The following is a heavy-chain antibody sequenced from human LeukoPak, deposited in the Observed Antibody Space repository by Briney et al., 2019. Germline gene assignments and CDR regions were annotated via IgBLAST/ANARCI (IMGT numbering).Heavy chain of an antibody. J-gene: IGHJ5*02. Sequence: GESLKISCKGSGYSFTSYWISWVRQMPGKGLEWMGRIDPSDSYTNYSPSFQGHVTISADKSISTAYLQWSSLKASDTAMYYCARGGPTAVGGGDNWFDPWGQGTLVTVSS. D-gene: IGHD2-15*01. CDR2: IDPSDSYT. V-gene: IGHV5-10-1*01. CDR3: ARGGPTAVGGGDNWFDP. CDR1: GYSFTSYW.